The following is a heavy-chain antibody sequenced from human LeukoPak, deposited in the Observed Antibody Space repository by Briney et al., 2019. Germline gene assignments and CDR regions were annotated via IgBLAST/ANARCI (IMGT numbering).Heavy chain of an antibody. Sequence: PGGSLRLSCAASGFTFSSYGMQWVRQAPGKGLEWVAFIRYDGSNKYYADSVKGRFTISRDNSKNTLYLQMNSLRAEDTAVYYCAKDYGSSWKDDYWGQGTLVTVSS. CDR2: IRYDGSNK. J-gene: IGHJ4*02. D-gene: IGHD6-13*01. CDR3: AKDYGSSWKDDY. CDR1: GFTFSSYG. V-gene: IGHV3-30*02.